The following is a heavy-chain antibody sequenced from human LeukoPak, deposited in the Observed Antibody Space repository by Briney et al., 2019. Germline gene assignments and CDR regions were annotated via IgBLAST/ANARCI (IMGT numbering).Heavy chain of an antibody. J-gene: IGHJ6*03. Sequence: ASVKVSCKASGGSFSSNGISWVRQAPGQGLEWMGWINPNTGGTNYAQKFQGRVTMTRDTSISTDYMELSSLRSDDTAVYYCARGGQPVYYYYMDVWGKGTTVTVSS. CDR3: ARGGQPVYYYYMDV. D-gene: IGHD6-6*01. V-gene: IGHV1-2*02. CDR1: GGSFSSNG. CDR2: INPNTGGT.